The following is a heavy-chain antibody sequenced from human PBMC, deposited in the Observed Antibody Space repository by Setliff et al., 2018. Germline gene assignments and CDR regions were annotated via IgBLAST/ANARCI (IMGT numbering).Heavy chain of an antibody. D-gene: IGHD6-6*01. CDR1: GFSLSTNGMC. J-gene: IGHJ6*02. Sequence: SGPTLVNPTQTLPLTCTFSGFSLSTNGMCVSWIRQPPGKALEWLARIDWDDDKYYSTSLKTRLTISKDTSKNQVVLTMTNMDPVDTATYYCARYISSSSNYGMDVWGQGTTVTVSS. CDR3: ARYISSSSNYGMDV. V-gene: IGHV2-70*11. CDR2: IDWDDDK.